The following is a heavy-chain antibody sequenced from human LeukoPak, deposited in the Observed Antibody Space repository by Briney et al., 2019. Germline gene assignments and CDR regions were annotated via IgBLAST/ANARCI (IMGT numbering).Heavy chain of an antibody. D-gene: IGHD3-10*01. CDR1: GFTLGHHF. V-gene: IGHV3-7*03. Sequence: GGSLRLSCVASGFTLGHHFMSWVRQAPGGGLEWVANKNPDGSIKFHADSVKGRFTISRDNSKNTLYLQMNSLRAEDTAVYYCAKDRGQIYYNYYMDVWGKGTTVTVSS. J-gene: IGHJ6*03. CDR3: AKDRGQIYYNYYMDV. CDR2: KNPDGSIK.